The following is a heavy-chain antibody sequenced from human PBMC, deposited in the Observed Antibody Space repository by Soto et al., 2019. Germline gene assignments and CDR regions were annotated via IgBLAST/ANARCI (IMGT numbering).Heavy chain of an antibody. CDR3: AIANSWHDPFRF. V-gene: IGHV1-69*02. J-gene: IGHJ3*01. CDR1: RGIVNTNV. Sequence: VQSGADMKKPGSSVKVSCTASRGIVNTNVVNWVRQAPGQGLEWMGRIVPFNRLAEYALKFQGRVIFTADRSTSAADMEVSGLTSEDTAIYYCAIANSWHDPFRFWDQGTKV. D-gene: IGHD1-7*01. CDR2: IVPFNRLA.